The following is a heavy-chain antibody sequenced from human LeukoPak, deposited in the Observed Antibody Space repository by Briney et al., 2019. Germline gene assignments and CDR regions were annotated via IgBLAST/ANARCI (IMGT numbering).Heavy chain of an antibody. Sequence: GGSLRLSCTATGCTSGDYAMSWVHQALWNRLEWVGFSRSKADGGTTEYAASVKGGCTISRDDSKSIAYLQMNSLRTEGTAVYYFFFFKQKTAYEILTGTPRPFDYWGQGTLVTVSS. V-gene: IGHV3-49*04. CDR1: GCTSGDYA. CDR3: FFFKQKTAYEILTGTPRPFDY. CDR2: SRSKADGGTT. J-gene: IGHJ4*02. D-gene: IGHD3-9*01.